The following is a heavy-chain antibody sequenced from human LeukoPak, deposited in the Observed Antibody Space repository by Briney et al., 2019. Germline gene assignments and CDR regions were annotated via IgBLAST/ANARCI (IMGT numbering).Heavy chain of an antibody. Sequence: SETLSLTCAVYGGSFSGYYWSWIRQPPGKGLEWIGEINHSGSTNYNPSLKSRVTISVDTSKNQFSLKLSSVTAADTAVYYCARGWGNYVFGSGYQKSRLGWFDPGGQGTLVPVSS. D-gene: IGHD3-3*01. V-gene: IGHV4-34*01. CDR1: GGSFSGYY. CDR2: INHSGST. CDR3: ARGWGNYVFGSGYQKSRLGWFDP. J-gene: IGHJ5*02.